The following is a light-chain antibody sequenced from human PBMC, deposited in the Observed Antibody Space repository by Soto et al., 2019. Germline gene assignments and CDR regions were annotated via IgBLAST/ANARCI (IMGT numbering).Light chain of an antibody. J-gene: IGLJ1*01. CDR1: SDDVGGYNY. CDR3: CSKTSTIRYV. Sequence: QAVLTQPASVSGSPGQSITISCTGTSDDVGGYNYVSWYQHHPGEAPKLVIYEVYNRASGVSNRFSGSKSGNTAFLTISGLQADDEADYYCCSKTSTIRYVFGSGTKVTVL. V-gene: IGLV2-14*01. CDR2: EVY.